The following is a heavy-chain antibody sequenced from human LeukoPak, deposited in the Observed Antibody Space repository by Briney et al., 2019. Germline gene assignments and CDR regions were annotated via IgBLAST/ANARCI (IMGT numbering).Heavy chain of an antibody. V-gene: IGHV3-23*01. Sequence: AGGSLRLSCEASGIIFSNYGMNWVRQAPGKRLEWVSGISPSGGTTYYADSLKGRFSISRDNSKNTVYLQINSLRADDTAVYYCARDLSWGAFIWGQGTMVTVSS. J-gene: IGHJ3*02. CDR1: GIIFSNYG. D-gene: IGHD3-16*01. CDR2: ISPSGGTT. CDR3: ARDLSWGAFI.